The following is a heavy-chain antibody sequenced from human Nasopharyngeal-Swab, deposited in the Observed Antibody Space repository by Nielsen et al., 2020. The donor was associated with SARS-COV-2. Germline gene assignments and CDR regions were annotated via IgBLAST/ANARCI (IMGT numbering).Heavy chain of an antibody. CDR2: IWYDGSNK. V-gene: IGHV3-33*01. Sequence: VRQAPGKGLEWVAVIWYDGSNKYYADSVKGRFTISRDNSKNTLYLQMNSLRAEDTAVHYCARDPDDILTGYYFDYWGQGTLVTVSS. J-gene: IGHJ4*02. CDR3: ARDPDDILTGYYFDY. D-gene: IGHD3-9*01.